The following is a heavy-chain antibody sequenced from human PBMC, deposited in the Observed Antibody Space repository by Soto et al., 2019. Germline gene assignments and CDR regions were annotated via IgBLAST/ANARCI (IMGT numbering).Heavy chain of an antibody. Sequence: PGGSLRLSCAASGFTFSNAWMSWVRQAPGKGLEWVGRIKSKTDGGTTDYAAPVKGRFTISRDDSKNTLYLQMNSLKTEDTAVYYCTTGIMITFGGHEDYWGQGTLVTVSS. CDR3: TTGIMITFGGHEDY. CDR2: IKSKTDGGTT. J-gene: IGHJ4*02. D-gene: IGHD3-16*01. CDR1: GFTFSNAW. V-gene: IGHV3-15*01.